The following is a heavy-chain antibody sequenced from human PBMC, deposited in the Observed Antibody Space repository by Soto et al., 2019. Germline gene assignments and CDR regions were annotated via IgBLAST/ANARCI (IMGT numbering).Heavy chain of an antibody. Sequence: ASVKVSCKASGGTFSSYATSWVRQAPGQGLEWMGGIIPIFGTANYAQKFQGRVTITADESTSTAYMELSSLRSEDTAVYYCARDRAAAGYYYYGMDVWGQGTTVTVSS. V-gene: IGHV1-69*13. CDR2: IIPIFGTA. CDR1: GGTFSSYA. CDR3: ARDRAAAGYYYYGMDV. J-gene: IGHJ6*02. D-gene: IGHD6-13*01.